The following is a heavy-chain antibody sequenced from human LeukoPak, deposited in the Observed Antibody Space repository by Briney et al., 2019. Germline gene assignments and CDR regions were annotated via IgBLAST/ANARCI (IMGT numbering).Heavy chain of an antibody. CDR1: GGSISSGGYY. Sequence: TSETLSLTCTVSGGSISSGGYYWSWIRQHPGKGLEWIGCIYYSGSTYYNPSLKSRVTISVDTSKNQFSLKLSSETAADTAVYYCARVPSTWGYGMDVWGQGTTVTVSS. D-gene: IGHD3-16*01. V-gene: IGHV4-31*03. CDR3: ARVPSTWGYGMDV. CDR2: IYYSGST. J-gene: IGHJ6*02.